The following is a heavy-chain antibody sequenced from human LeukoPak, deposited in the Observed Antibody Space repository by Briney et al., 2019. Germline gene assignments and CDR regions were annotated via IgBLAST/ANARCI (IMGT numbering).Heavy chain of an antibody. Sequence: SVKVSCKASGGTFSSYAIRWVRQAPGQGLEWMGGIIPIFGTANYAQKFQGRVTITADESTSTAYMELSSLRSEDTAVYYCARAPITMIVVDLGYYGMDVWGQGTTVTVSS. CDR1: GGTFSSYA. CDR3: ARAPITMIVVDLGYYGMDV. V-gene: IGHV1-69*13. J-gene: IGHJ6*02. CDR2: IIPIFGTA. D-gene: IGHD3-22*01.